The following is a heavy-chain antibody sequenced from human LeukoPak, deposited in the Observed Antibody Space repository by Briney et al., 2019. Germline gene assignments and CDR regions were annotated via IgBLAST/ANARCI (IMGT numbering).Heavy chain of an antibody. CDR3: ARAPISGSYSQYFYMDV. V-gene: IGHV3-9*01. D-gene: IGHD3-10*01. J-gene: IGHJ6*03. Sequence: GGSLRLSCAASGFTFDDYAMHWVRQAPGKGLEWVSGISWNSFTIGYADSVKGRFTISRDNAKNSLYLQMNSLRSDDTALYYCARAPISGSYSQYFYMDVWGKGTTVTISS. CDR1: GFTFDDYA. CDR2: ISWNSFTI.